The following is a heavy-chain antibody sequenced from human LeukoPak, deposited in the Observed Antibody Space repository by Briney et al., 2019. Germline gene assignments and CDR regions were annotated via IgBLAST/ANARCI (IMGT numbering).Heavy chain of an antibody. CDR3: AIGDYGSVIRYFDY. J-gene: IGHJ4*02. V-gene: IGHV1-69*05. D-gene: IGHD4-17*01. CDR2: IIPIFGTA. Sequence: ASVKVSXKASGGTFSSYAISWVRQAPGQGLEWMGGIIPIFGTASYAQKFQGRVTITTDESTSTAYMELSSLRSEDTAVYYCAIGDYGSVIRYFDYWGQGTMVTVCS. CDR1: GGTFSSYA.